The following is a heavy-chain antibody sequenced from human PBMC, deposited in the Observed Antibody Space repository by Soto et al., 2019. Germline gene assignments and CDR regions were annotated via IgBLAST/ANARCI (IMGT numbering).Heavy chain of an antibody. CDR2: TYYRSKWYN. Sequence: PSQTLSLTCAISGDSVSSNSAAWNWIRQSPSRGLEWLGRTYYRSKWYNDYAVSVKSRITINPDTSKNQNSLQLNSVTPEDTAENYCSRGRGVHSSGWYRTEGYYYYMDVWGKGTTVTVSS. CDR1: GDSVSSNSAA. J-gene: IGHJ6*03. V-gene: IGHV6-1*01. CDR3: SRGRGVHSSGWYRTEGYYYYMDV. D-gene: IGHD6-19*01.